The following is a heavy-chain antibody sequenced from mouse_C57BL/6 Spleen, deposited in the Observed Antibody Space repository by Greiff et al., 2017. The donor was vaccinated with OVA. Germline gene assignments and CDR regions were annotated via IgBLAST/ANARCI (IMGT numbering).Heavy chain of an antibody. CDR1: GYTFTEYT. J-gene: IGHJ2*01. V-gene: IGHV1-62-2*01. D-gene: IGHD1-1*01. Sequence: QVQLKESGAELVKPGASVKLSCKASGYTFTEYTIHWVKQRSGQGLEWIGWFYPGSGSIKYNEKFKDKATLTADKSSSTVYMELSRLTSEDSAVYFCARHEGINYYGSSADYFDYWGQGTTLTVSS. CDR3: ARHEGINYYGSSADYFDY. CDR2: FYPGSGSI.